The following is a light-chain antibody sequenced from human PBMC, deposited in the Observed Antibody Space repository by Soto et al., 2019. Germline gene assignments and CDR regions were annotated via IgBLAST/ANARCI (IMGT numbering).Light chain of an antibody. Sequence: QSALTQPASVSGSPGQSITISCTGTSSDVGSYNLVSWYQQHPGKALKLMIYEVSKRPSGVSNRFSGSKSGNTASLTISGLQAEDEADYYCCSYAGSSTLVFGGGTKVTVL. CDR3: CSYAGSSTLV. J-gene: IGLJ2*01. CDR1: SSDVGSYNL. CDR2: EVS. V-gene: IGLV2-23*02.